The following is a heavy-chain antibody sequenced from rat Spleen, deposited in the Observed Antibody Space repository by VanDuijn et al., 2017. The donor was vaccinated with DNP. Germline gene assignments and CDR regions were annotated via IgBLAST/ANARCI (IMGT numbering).Heavy chain of an antibody. Sequence: EVQLVESGGGLVQPGNSLKLSCAASGFTFSDYAMAWVRQSPKKGLEWVATISYEGSRTYYRDSVKGRFTLSRDNAKSTLYLQMNSLRSEDTATYFCARGNYPGINTFDYWGQGVMVTVSS. CDR2: ISYEGSRT. CDR1: GFTFSDYA. V-gene: IGHV5-22*01. D-gene: IGHD1-4*01. J-gene: IGHJ2*01. CDR3: ARGNYPGINTFDY.